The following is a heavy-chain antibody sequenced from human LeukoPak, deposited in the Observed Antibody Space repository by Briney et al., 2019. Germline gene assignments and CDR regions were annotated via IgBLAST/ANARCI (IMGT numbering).Heavy chain of an antibody. J-gene: IGHJ4*02. Sequence: GGSLRLSCAASGFTFDDYAMHWVRQAPGEGLEWVSLISGDGGSTYYADSVKGRFTISRDNSKNSLYLQMNSLRTEDTALYYCAKAGIDYYDSSGWENWGQGTLVTVSS. D-gene: IGHD3-22*01. CDR3: AKAGIDYYDSSGWEN. CDR1: GFTFDDYA. CDR2: ISGDGGST. V-gene: IGHV3-43*02.